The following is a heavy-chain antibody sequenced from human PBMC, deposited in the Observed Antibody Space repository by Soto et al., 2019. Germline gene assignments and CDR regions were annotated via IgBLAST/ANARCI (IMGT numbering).Heavy chain of an antibody. V-gene: IGHV5-51*01. Sequence: LGESLKISCKGSGYSFTSYWIGWVRQMPGKGLEWMGIIYPGDSDTRYSPSFQGQVTISADKSITTAYLQWSSLKASDTAIYYCARQNGGGYYYYGVDVWGQGTTVTVSS. CDR2: IYPGDSDT. D-gene: IGHD2-8*01. J-gene: IGHJ6*02. CDR1: GYSFTSYW. CDR3: ARQNGGGYYYYGVDV.